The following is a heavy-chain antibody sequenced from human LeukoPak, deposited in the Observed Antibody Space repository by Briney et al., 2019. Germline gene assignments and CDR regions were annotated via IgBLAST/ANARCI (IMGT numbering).Heavy chain of an antibody. CDR2: IIPIFGRA. J-gene: IGHJ4*02. V-gene: IGHV1-69*05. Sequence: GASVKVSCTASGDTFSIYAINWVRQAPGQGLEWMGGIIPIFGRADYAQKFQDRVTITTDESTSTAYMELSSLRSEDTAMYYCATGADGGPYFDHWGQGTLVTVSS. D-gene: IGHD3-16*01. CDR1: GDTFSIYA. CDR3: ATGADGGPYFDH.